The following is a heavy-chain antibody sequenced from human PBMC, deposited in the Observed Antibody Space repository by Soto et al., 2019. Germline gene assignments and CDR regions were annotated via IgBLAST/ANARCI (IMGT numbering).Heavy chain of an antibody. J-gene: IGHJ6*02. Sequence: SETLSLTCTVSGGSISNAAYSWSWIRQPPGKGLEWIGYIYPSGMPFYNPSLRSRVTISIDRSNDQFSLNLKSVTAADTAVYYCAPLPLWFGDPQSYYHGMDVWGQGTTVTVSS. CDR1: GGSISNAAYS. CDR3: APLPLWFGDPQSYYHGMDV. D-gene: IGHD3-10*01. CDR2: IYPSGMP. V-gene: IGHV4-30-2*01.